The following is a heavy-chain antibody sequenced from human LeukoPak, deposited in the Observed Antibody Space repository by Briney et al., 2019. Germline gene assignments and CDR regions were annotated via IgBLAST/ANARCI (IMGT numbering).Heavy chain of an antibody. V-gene: IGHV3-33*01. CDR1: GFTFSSYG. CDR3: ARDPYYYERGGF. Sequence: GGSLRLSCAASGFTFSSYGMHWVRRAPGKGPEWVAVIWYDGSNKYYADSVKGRFTISRDNSKNTLYLQMNSLRAEDTAVYYCARDPYYYERGGFWGQGTLVTVSS. CDR2: IWYDGSNK. D-gene: IGHD3-22*01. J-gene: IGHJ4*02.